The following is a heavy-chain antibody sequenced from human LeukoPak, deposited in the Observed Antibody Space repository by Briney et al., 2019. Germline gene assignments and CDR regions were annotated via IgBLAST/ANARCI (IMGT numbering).Heavy chain of an antibody. J-gene: IGHJ5*02. V-gene: IGHV1-46*01. CDR2: INPSGSSA. D-gene: IGHD1-26*01. CDR1: GYTLTELS. CDR3: ARDNSVGEAAWWFDP. Sequence: GASVKVSCKVSGYTLTELSMHWVRQAPGQGLEWMGFINPSGSSAAYAQKFQGRLTMTRDMFTSTDYMELTSLTSDDTAVYYCARDNSVGEAAWWFDPWGQGTLVTVSS.